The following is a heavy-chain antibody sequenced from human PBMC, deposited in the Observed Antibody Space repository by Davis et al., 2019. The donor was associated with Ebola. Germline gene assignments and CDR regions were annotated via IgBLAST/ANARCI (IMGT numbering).Heavy chain of an antibody. D-gene: IGHD3-10*01. CDR1: GYTFTSYG. V-gene: IGHV1-18*01. CDR2: ISAYNGNT. Sequence: ASVKVSCKASGYTFTSYGISWVRQAPGQGLEWMGWISAYNGNTNYAQKLQGRVTMTTDTSTSTAYMELRSLRSDDTAVYYCASGYYYGSGSQEPETYYYYGMDVWGQGTTVTVSS. J-gene: IGHJ6*02. CDR3: ASGYYYGSGSQEPETYYYYGMDV.